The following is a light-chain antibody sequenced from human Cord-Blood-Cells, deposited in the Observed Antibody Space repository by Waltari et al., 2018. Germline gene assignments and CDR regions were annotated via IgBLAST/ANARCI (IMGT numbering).Light chain of an antibody. CDR1: SSDVGSYTL. Sequence: QSALTQPASVSGSPGQSITISCTGTSSDVGSYTLVSWYQQHPGKAPKLMIYAGNKRPTGVSNRFSGSKSGNTASLTISGLQAEDEADYYCCSYAGSSTWVFGGGTKLTVL. J-gene: IGLJ3*02. CDR3: CSYAGSSTWV. V-gene: IGLV2-23*01. CDR2: AGN.